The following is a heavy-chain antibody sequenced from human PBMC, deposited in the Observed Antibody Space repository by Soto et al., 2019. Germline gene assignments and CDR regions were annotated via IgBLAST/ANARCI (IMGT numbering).Heavy chain of an antibody. CDR1: GFTFSSYG. CDR2: ISYDGSNK. CDR3: ARDSRYGSGTSVNHYLDY. J-gene: IGHJ4*01. V-gene: IGHV3-30*03. D-gene: IGHD3-10*01. Sequence: GGSLRLSFAASGFTFSSYGMHWVRQAPGKGLEWVAVISYDGSNKYYADSVKGRFTISRDNSKNTLYLRMDSLRAEDRAVYSCARDSRYGSGTSVNHYLDYWGHGTLDTSPQ.